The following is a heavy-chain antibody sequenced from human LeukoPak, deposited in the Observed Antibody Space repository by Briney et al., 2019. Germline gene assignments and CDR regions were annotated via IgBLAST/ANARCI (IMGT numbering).Heavy chain of an antibody. J-gene: IGHJ6*03. CDR1: GGSISSYY. CDR3: ATALNPYYYYMDV. V-gene: IGHV4-59*01. CDR2: IYYSGST. Sequence: SETLSLTCTVSGGSISSYYWSWIRQPPGKGLEWIGYIYYSGSTNYNPSLKSRVTISVDTSKNQFSLKLSSVTAADTAVYYCATALNPYYYYMDVWGKGTTVTVSS. D-gene: IGHD1-14*01.